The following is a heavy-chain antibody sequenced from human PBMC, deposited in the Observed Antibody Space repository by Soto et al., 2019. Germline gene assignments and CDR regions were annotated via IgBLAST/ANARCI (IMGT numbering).Heavy chain of an antibody. V-gene: IGHV4-59*01. CDR1: GGSISSYY. J-gene: IGHJ4*02. Sequence: PSETLSLTCIVSGGSISSYYWSWIRQPPGKGLEWIGYIYYSGSTNYNPSLKSRVTISVDTSKNQFSLKLSSVTAADTAVYYCARGGRITGSPTTFDYWGQGTLVTVSS. D-gene: IGHD1-20*01. CDR2: IYYSGST. CDR3: ARGGRITGSPTTFDY.